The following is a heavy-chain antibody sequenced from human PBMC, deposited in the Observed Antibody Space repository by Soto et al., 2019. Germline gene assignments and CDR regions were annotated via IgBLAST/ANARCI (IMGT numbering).Heavy chain of an antibody. CDR1: GFTFSSYT. Sequence: EVQLVQSGGGLVKPGGSLRLSCAASGFTFSSYTMNWVRQAPGKGLEWVASISGGSAYIYYADSLKGGYTISRDNANNSLYLQLNSLRAEDTAVYYCARHLGKHLGCFDFWGQVTLVTVSS. V-gene: IGHV3-21*02. CDR2: ISGGSAYI. J-gene: IGHJ4*02. CDR3: ARHLGKHLGCFDF. D-gene: IGHD6-19*01.